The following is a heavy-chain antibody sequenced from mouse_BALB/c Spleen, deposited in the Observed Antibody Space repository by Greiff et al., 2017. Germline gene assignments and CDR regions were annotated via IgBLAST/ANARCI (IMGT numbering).Heavy chain of an antibody. CDR1: GFNIKDTY. J-gene: IGHJ1*01. CDR2: IDPANGNT. CDR3: ASDMLWYFDV. D-gene: IGHD6-5*01. Sequence: VQLQQSGAELVKPGASVKLSCTASGFNIKDTYMHWVKQRPEQGLEWIGRIDPANGNTKYDPKFQGKATITADTSSNTAYLQLSSLTSEDTAVYYCASDMLWYFDVWGAGTTVTVSS. V-gene: IGHV14-3*02.